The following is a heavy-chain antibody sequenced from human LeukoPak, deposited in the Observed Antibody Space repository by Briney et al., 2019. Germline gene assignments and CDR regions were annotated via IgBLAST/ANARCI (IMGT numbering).Heavy chain of an antibody. D-gene: IGHD3-3*01. CDR3: ARKVLYYDFWSGYWGNNWFDP. Sequence: SETPSLTCAVYGGSFSGYYWSWIRQPPGKGLEWIGEINHSGSTNYNPSLKSRVTISVDTSKNQFSLKLSSVTAADTAVYYCARKVLYYDFWSGYWGNNWFDPWGQGTLVTVSS. J-gene: IGHJ5*02. V-gene: IGHV4-34*01. CDR2: INHSGST. CDR1: GGSFSGYY.